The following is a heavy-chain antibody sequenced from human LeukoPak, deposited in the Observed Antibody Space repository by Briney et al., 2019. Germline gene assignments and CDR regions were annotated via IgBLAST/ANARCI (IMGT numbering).Heavy chain of an antibody. CDR2: FDPEDGET. CDR3: ATDWNDEFSFDY. V-gene: IGHV1-24*01. D-gene: IGHD1-1*01. Sequence: GASVKVSCKVSGYTLTELSMHWVRQAPGKGLEWMGGFDPEDGETIYAQKFQGRVTMTEDTSTDTAYMELSSLRSEDTAVYYCATDWNDEFSFDYWGQGTLVTVSS. CDR1: GYTLTELS. J-gene: IGHJ4*02.